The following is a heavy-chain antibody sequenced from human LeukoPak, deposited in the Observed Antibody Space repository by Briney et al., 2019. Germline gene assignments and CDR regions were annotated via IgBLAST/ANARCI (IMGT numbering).Heavy chain of an antibody. CDR1: GESFSGYY. Sequence: SETLSLTCAVYGESFSGYYWSWIRQPPGKGLEWIGEINHSGSTNYNPSLKSRVTISVDTSKNQFSLKLSSVTAADTAVYYCARGPRSTDIVVVPAVYYGMDVWGQGTTVTVSS. J-gene: IGHJ6*02. CDR3: ARGPRSTDIVVVPAVYYGMDV. D-gene: IGHD2-2*01. V-gene: IGHV4-34*01. CDR2: INHSGST.